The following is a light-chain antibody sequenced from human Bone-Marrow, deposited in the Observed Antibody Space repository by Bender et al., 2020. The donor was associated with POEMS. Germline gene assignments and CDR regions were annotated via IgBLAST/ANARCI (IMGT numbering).Light chain of an antibody. CDR3: AAWDETLEGWV. Sequence: QSVLTQPPSTSATPGQRVIISCSGGNSNIGSNTVNWYQQLPGTAPKLLIYSNNLRPSGVPDRFSGSNSGTSASLAISGLQYDDEAEYYRAAWDETLEGWVFGGGTKLTVL. J-gene: IGLJ3*02. V-gene: IGLV1-44*01. CDR2: SNN. CDR1: NSNIGSNT.